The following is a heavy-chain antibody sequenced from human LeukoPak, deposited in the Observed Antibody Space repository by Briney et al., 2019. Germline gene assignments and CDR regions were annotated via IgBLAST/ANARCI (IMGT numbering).Heavy chain of an antibody. Sequence: SETLSLTCTVSGGSISSSGYYWGWIRQPPGKGLEWIGSIYYSGSTYYNPSLKSRVTISVDTSKNQFSLKLSSVTAADTAVYYCARGCSGSYCLFDYWGQGTLVTVSS. J-gene: IGHJ4*02. CDR2: IYYSGST. CDR3: ARGCSGSYCLFDY. CDR1: GGSISSSGYY. V-gene: IGHV4-39*01. D-gene: IGHD1-26*01.